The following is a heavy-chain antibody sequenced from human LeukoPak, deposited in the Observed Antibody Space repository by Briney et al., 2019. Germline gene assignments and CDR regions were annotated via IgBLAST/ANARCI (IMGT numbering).Heavy chain of an antibody. Sequence: SETLSLTCTVSGGSISSYYWSWIRQPAGKGLEWIGRIYTSGSTNYNPSLKSRVTMSVDMSKNQFSLKLSSVTAADTAVYYCASHIAVAGTSYYGMDVWGQGTTVTVSS. CDR1: GGSISSYY. CDR2: IYTSGST. J-gene: IGHJ6*02. CDR3: ASHIAVAGTSYYGMDV. D-gene: IGHD6-19*01. V-gene: IGHV4-4*07.